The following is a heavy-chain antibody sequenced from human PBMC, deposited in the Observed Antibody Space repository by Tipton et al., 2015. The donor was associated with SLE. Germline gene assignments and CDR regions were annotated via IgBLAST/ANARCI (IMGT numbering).Heavy chain of an antibody. Sequence: SLRLSCAASGFTFSSFSLNWVRQAPGKGLEWVSSISSGSDYIYYADSVKGRFTISRDNAKNSLYLQMNSLRVEDTAVYHCARGGYDHTSYYFDYWGLGTLVTVSS. CDR1: GFTFSSFS. CDR3: ARGGYDHTSYYFDY. V-gene: IGHV3-21*03. J-gene: IGHJ4*02. CDR2: ISSGSDYI. D-gene: IGHD3-16*01.